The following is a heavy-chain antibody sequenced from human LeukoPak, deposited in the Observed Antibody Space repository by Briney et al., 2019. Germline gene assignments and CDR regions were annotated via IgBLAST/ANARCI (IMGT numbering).Heavy chain of an antibody. V-gene: IGHV4-31*03. CDR1: GGSISSGGYY. Sequence: PSETLSLTCTVSGGSISSGGYYWSGIRQHPGKGLEWIGYIYYSGTTYYSPSLKSRVTISVDTSKNQFSLKLSSVTAADTAVYYCARSNWGLGAFDIWGQGTMVTVSS. D-gene: IGHD7-27*01. J-gene: IGHJ3*02. CDR3: ARSNWGLGAFDI. CDR2: IYYSGTT.